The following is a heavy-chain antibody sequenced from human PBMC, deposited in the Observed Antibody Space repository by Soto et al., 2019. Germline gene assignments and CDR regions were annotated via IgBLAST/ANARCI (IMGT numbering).Heavy chain of an antibody. Sequence: ESGGGVVQPGRSLRLSCAASGFTFSSYGMHWVRQAPGKGLEWVAVISYDGSNKYYADSVKGRFTISRDNSKNTLYLQMNSLRAEDTAVYYCAKLGMEAYWGQGTLVTVSS. V-gene: IGHV3-30*18. D-gene: IGHD1-1*01. J-gene: IGHJ4*02. CDR3: AKLGMEAY. CDR2: ISYDGSNK. CDR1: GFTFSSYG.